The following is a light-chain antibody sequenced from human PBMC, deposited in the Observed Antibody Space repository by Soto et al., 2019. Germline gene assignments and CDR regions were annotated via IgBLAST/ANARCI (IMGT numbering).Light chain of an antibody. CDR2: EGS. V-gene: IGLV2-23*01. Sequence: QSALTQPASVSGSPGQPITISCTGTRSDVGSYNLVSWYQQHPGKAPKLMIYEGSKRPSGVSNRFSGPKSGNTASLTISGLQAEDEADHYCCSYAGSSTPYVSGTGTKVTV. CDR3: CSYAGSSTPYV. J-gene: IGLJ1*01. CDR1: RSDVGSYNL.